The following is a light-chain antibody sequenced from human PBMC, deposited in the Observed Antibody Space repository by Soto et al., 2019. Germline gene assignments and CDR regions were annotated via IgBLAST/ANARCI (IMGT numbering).Light chain of an antibody. CDR2: AAS. V-gene: IGKV1-39*01. J-gene: IGKJ2*01. CDR1: QTISRY. CDR3: QQSYSTPYT. Sequence: DIQMSQSPSSLSASVRDRVIITCRASQTISRYLNWYQQKPGKAPELLIFAASSLQSGVPSRFSGSGSGTDFTLTINSLQVEDFATYFCQQSYSTPYTFGQGTKLEIK.